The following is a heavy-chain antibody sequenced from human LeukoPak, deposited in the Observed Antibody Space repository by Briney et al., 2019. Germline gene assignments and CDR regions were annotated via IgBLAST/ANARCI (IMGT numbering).Heavy chain of an antibody. CDR2: ISPSGDIT. Sequence: QPGGTLRLSCAASGFHFSTHGMNWVRQAPGKGLEWVSGISPSGDITYYADSVMGRFTISRDNRKSTVSLQMNSLRAEDTAVYYCARDGYSGYDFGLDVWGKGTTVTVSS. D-gene: IGHD5-12*01. J-gene: IGHJ6*04. V-gene: IGHV3-23*01. CDR3: ARDGYSGYDFGLDV. CDR1: GFHFSTHG.